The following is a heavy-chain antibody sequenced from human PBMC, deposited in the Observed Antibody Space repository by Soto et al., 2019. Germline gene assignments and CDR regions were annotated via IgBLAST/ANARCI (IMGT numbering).Heavy chain of an antibody. CDR1: GGTFSTCA. V-gene: IGHV1-69*12. Sequence: QVQLVQSGAEVKKPESSVKVSCKAPGGTFSTCAISWVRQAPGQGLEWMGGIIPMFGTANYGQRFQDRVTITADESTNTVYMELSGLRSEDTAVYFCASGIQLWLRRINNGYSGWGQGTLVTVSS. CDR3: ASGIQLWLRRINNGYSG. J-gene: IGHJ4*02. D-gene: IGHD5-18*01. CDR2: IIPMFGTA.